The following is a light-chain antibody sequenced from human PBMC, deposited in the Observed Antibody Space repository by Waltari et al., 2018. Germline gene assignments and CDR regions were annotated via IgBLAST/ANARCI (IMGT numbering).Light chain of an antibody. CDR1: RSDVASYNL. V-gene: IGLV2-23*02. CDR3: SSYAGRSILI. J-gene: IGLJ2*01. Sequence: QSALTQPASVSGSPGQSITISCTGTRSDVASYNLFSWYKQYPGKAPRLVIYEVFKRPASVSSRFSGSKSGSTASLTISGVQAEDEATYYCSSYAGRSILIFGGGT. CDR2: EVF.